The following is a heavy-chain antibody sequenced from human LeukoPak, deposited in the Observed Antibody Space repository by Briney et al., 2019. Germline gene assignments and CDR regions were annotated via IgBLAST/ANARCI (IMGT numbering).Heavy chain of an antibody. J-gene: IGHJ6*03. CDR3: ARAGAMIASDYYYYMDV. V-gene: IGHV1-2*02. CDR2: INPDNGGT. Sequence: GASMKVSCKAFGYTFGAYFMHWVRQAPGQGLEWMGWINPDNGGTRYAQRFQDRVTMTRDTSITTAYIELSSLKSDDTAVYYCARAGAMIASDYYYYMDVWGNGTTVTVSS. D-gene: IGHD3-16*01. CDR1: GYTFGAYF.